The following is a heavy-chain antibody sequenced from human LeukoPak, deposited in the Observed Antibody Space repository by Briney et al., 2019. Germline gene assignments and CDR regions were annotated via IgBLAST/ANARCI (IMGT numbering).Heavy chain of an antibody. CDR3: ARAVTYYYGSGSYYIYYYMDV. D-gene: IGHD3-10*01. J-gene: IGHJ6*03. CDR2: IYHSGST. CDR1: GGSISSSNW. V-gene: IGHV4-4*02. Sequence: SETLSLTCAVSGGSISSSNWWSWVRQPPGKGLEWIGEIYHSGSTNYNPSLKSRVTISVDKSKNQFSLKPSSVTAADTAVYYCARAVTYYYGSGSYYIYYYMDVWGKGTTVTVSS.